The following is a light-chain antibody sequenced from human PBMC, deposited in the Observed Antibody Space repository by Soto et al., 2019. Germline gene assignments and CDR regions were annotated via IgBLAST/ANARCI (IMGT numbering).Light chain of an antibody. Sequence: QSVLTQPPSVSEAPRQRVTISCSGSSSNIGNNTVNWYQQLPGKAPKLLIYYDDLLPSGVSDRFSASKSGTSASLAISGPQSEDEADYYCAAWDDSLNGPVFGGGTKVTVL. CDR2: YDD. J-gene: IGLJ2*01. V-gene: IGLV1-36*01. CDR1: SSNIGNNT. CDR3: AAWDDSLNGPV.